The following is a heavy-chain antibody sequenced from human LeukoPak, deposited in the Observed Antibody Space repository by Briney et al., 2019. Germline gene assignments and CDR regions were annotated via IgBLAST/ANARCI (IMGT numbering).Heavy chain of an antibody. CDR3: AREEYYYDSSGYSLDALGY. D-gene: IGHD3-22*01. CDR1: GYTFTSYG. CDR2: ISAYNGNT. V-gene: IGHV1-18*01. Sequence: GASVKVSCKASGYTFTSYGISWVRQAPGQGLEWMGWISAYNGNTNYAQKLQGRVTMTTDTSTSTAYMELRSLRSDDTAVYYCAREEYYYDSSGYSLDALGYWGQGTLVTVSS. J-gene: IGHJ4*02.